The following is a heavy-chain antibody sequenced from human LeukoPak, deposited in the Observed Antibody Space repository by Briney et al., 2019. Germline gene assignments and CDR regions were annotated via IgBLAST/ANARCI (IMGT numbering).Heavy chain of an antibody. CDR3: ARDGGSAWFLDY. D-gene: IGHD6-19*01. Sequence: GGSLRLSCAASAFTFSSYSMNWVRQAPGKGLEWVSSISSSGNTTYNADSVKGRFSITRDNAKNSLYLQMNSLRAEDTAVYYCARDGGSAWFLDYWGQGTLVTVSS. V-gene: IGHV3-48*04. CDR2: ISSSGNTT. J-gene: IGHJ4*02. CDR1: AFTFSSYS.